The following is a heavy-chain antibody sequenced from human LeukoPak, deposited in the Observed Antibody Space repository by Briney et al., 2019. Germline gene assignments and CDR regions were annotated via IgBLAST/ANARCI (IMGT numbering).Heavy chain of an antibody. CDR2: ISGSGGST. CDR1: GFTFSSYA. J-gene: IGHJ3*02. D-gene: IGHD3-22*01. CDR3: AKDLITMIVVADAFDI. Sequence: GGSLGLSCAASGFTFSSYAMSWVRQAPGKGLEWVSAISGSGGSTYYADSVKGRFTISRDNSKNTLYLQMNSLRAEDTAVYYCAKDLITMIVVADAFDIWGQGTMVTVSS. V-gene: IGHV3-23*01.